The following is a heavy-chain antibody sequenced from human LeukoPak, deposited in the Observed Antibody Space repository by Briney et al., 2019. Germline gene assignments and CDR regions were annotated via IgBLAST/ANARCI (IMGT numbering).Heavy chain of an antibody. J-gene: IGHJ6*03. CDR3: ARGGSSWYNYYYYYMDV. Sequence: SETLSLTCTVSGGSINSYYWSWIRQPPGKGLEWIGYIYYSGSTNYNPSLKSRVTISVDTSKNQFSLKLSSVTAADTAVYYCARGGSSWYNYYYYYMDVWGKGTTVTVSS. V-gene: IGHV4-59*01. CDR1: GGSINSYY. CDR2: IYYSGST. D-gene: IGHD6-13*01.